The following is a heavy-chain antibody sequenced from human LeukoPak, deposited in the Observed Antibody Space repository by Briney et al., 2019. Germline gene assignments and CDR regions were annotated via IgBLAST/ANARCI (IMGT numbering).Heavy chain of an antibody. CDR3: ARGRGY. V-gene: IGHV4-34*01. Sequence: SETLSLTCAVYGGSFSGYYWSWIRQPPGKGLEWIGEIKHSGSTNYNPPLKSRVTITVDTSKNQFSLKLSSGTAADTGGYYRARGRGYWGQGTLVTVSS. D-gene: IGHD3-10*01. CDR1: GGSFSGYY. J-gene: IGHJ4*02. CDR2: IKHSGST.